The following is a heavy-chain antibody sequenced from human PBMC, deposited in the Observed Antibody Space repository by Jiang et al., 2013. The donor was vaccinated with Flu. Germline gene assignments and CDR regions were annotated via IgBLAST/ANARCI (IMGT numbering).Heavy chain of an antibody. CDR3: ATLRGSTFDTYRMDH. CDR1: GFSFSLYG. D-gene: IGHD2-2*01. V-gene: IGHV3-30*02. J-gene: IGHJ4*02. CDR2: LWHDGSNK. Sequence: VQLLESGGGVVQPGGSLRLSCAASGFSFSLYGMHWVRQAPGKGLEWVSSLWHDGSNKYYGDAVKGRFAISRDNSKNTLYLEMNSLRGDDTAVYYCATLRGSTFDTYRMDHWGQGTLVSVSS.